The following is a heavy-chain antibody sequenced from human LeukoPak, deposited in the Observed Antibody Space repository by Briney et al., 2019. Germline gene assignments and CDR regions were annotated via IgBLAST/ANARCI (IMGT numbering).Heavy chain of an antibody. CDR1: GFTFSSYA. CDR2: ISGSGGST. Sequence: PGGSLRLSCAASGFTFSSYAMSWVRQAPGKGLEWVSAISGSGGSTYYADSVKGRFAISRDNSKNTLYLQMNSLRAEDTAVYYCAKDRPSGYDPPPAVADCLGGQGTLVTVSS. D-gene: IGHD5-12*01. V-gene: IGHV3-23*01. CDR3: AKDRPSGYDPPPAVADCL. J-gene: IGHJ4*02.